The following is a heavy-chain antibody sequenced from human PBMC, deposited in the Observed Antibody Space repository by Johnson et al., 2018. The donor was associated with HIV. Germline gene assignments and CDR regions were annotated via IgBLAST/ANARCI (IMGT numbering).Heavy chain of an antibody. CDR2: INWNGGST. CDR3: AQTTVTRARGAFDI. Sequence: VQLVESGGGLVQPGGSLRLSCAASGFTFSDYYMSWIRQAPGKGLEWVSGINWNGGSTGYADSVKGRFTISRDNAKNSLYLQMNSLRAEDTAVYYCAQTTVTRARGAFDIWGQGTMVTVSS. CDR1: GFTFSDYY. V-gene: IGHV3-20*04. J-gene: IGHJ3*02. D-gene: IGHD4-11*01.